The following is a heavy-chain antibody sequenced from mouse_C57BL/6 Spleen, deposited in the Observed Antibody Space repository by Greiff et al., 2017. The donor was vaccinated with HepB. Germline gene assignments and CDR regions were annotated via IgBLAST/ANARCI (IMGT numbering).Heavy chain of an antibody. V-gene: IGHV1-39*01. Sequence: VQLQQSGPELVKPGASVKISCKASGYSFTDYNMNWVKQSNGKSLEWIGVINPNYGTTSYNQKFKGKATLTVDQSSSTAYLQLNSLTSEDSAVYYCARSNYYGSSPDWFAYWGQGTLVTVSA. CDR1: GYSFTDYN. J-gene: IGHJ3*01. CDR3: ARSNYYGSSPDWFAY. D-gene: IGHD1-1*01. CDR2: INPNYGTT.